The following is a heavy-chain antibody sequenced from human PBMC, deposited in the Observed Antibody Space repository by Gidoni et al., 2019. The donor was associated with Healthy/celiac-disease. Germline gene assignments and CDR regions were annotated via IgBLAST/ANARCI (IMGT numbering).Heavy chain of an antibody. CDR2: IYYSGST. Sequence: QLQLQESGPGLVKPSETLSLTCTVSGGSISRSSYYWGWIRQPPGKGLEWIGSIYYSGSTYYNPSLKSRVTISVDTSKNQFSLKLSSVTAADTAVYYCARRRDGYNHNWFDPWGQGTLVTVSS. J-gene: IGHJ5*02. CDR3: ARRRDGYNHNWFDP. D-gene: IGHD5-12*01. CDR1: GGSISRSSYY. V-gene: IGHV4-39*01.